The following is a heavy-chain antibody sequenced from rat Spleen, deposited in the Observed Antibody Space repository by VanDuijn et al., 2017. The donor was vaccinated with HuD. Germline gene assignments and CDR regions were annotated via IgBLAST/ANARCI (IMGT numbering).Heavy chain of an antibody. CDR1: GYSITSSYR. V-gene: IGHV3-3*01. D-gene: IGHD1-12*02. CDR3: ARSEGGHYYLPFAY. Sequence: EVQLQESGPGLVKPSQSLSLTCSVTGYSITSSYRWNWIRKFPGNKLEWMGYINSAGTTNYNPSLKSRISITRDPSKNPFFLRVISVTSEETATYYCARSEGGHYYLPFAYWGQGTLVTVSS. CDR2: INSAGTT. J-gene: IGHJ3*01.